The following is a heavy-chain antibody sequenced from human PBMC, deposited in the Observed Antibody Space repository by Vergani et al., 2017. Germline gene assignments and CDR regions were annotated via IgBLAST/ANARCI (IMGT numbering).Heavy chain of an antibody. CDR3: AKEGSSGCFDY. CDR1: GFTFSSYS. Sequence: EVQLVESGGGLVKPGGSLRLSCAASGFTFSSYSMNWVRQAPGKGLEWVSSISSSSSYIYYADSVKGRFTISRDNAKNSLYLQMNSLRAEDTAVYYCAKEGSSGCFDYWGQGTLVTVSS. D-gene: IGHD6-19*01. V-gene: IGHV3-21*01. CDR2: ISSSSSYI. J-gene: IGHJ4*02.